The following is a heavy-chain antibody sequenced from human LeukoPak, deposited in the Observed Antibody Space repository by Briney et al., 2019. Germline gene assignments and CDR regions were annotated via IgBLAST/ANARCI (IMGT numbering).Heavy chain of an antibody. Sequence: GGSLRLSCAASGFTFSSYWMNWVRQAPGKGLEWVANIKQDGNEKYYVDSVKGRFTISRDNAKKSLYLQMDSLRVEDTAVYYCARPTTVSGATDAFDIWGQGTMVTVSS. CDR2: IKQDGNEK. D-gene: IGHD3-3*01. V-gene: IGHV3-7*01. J-gene: IGHJ3*02. CDR1: GFTFSSYW. CDR3: ARPTTVSGATDAFDI.